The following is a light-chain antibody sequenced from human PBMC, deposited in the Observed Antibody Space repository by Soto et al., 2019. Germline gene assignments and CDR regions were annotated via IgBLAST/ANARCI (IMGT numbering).Light chain of an antibody. Sequence: EIVMTQSPATLSVSPGERATLSCRASESVSSNLAWYQQKPGQAPRLLMYGASTRATGTPDRFSGSGSGTGFTLTISSLLSEDFAVYYCQQYDYWPPWTFGQGTKVEIK. CDR2: GAS. CDR1: ESVSSN. J-gene: IGKJ1*01. V-gene: IGKV3-15*01. CDR3: QQYDYWPPWT.